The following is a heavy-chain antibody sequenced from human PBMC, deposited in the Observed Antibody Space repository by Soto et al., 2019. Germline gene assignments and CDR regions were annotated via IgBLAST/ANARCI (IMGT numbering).Heavy chain of an antibody. D-gene: IGHD1-1*01. J-gene: IGHJ5*02. V-gene: IGHV1-18*01. CDR1: GYTFFTYE. CDR3: ARHRGPTTSENWFDP. CDR2: ISTYSGDT. Sequence: ASVKVSCKASGYTFFTYEISWVRQAPGQGLEWMGWISTYSGDTKYPQKIQGRVTMTTDTATTTAYLQLRSLRSDGTAVYYGARHRGPTTSENWFDPWGQGTLITVSS.